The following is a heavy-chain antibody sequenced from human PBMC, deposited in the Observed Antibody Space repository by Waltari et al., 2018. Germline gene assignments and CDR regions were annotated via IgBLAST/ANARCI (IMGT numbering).Heavy chain of an antibody. CDR2: ISYSGAT. Sequence: QLHLQESGPGLVKPSDTLSVTCSVSGGSITSNRHYWAWIRQPPGKRLEWTATISYSGATYNNPSLKSRVTISVDTSKNQFSLKLSSVTAADTAVYYCATYIGASIGTAAFDVWGQGTMVTVSS. J-gene: IGHJ3*01. D-gene: IGHD3-16*01. CDR3: ATYIGASIGTAAFDV. V-gene: IGHV4-39*01. CDR1: GGSITSNRHY.